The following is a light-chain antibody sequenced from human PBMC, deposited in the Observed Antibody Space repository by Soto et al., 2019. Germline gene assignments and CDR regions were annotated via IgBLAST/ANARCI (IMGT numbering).Light chain of an antibody. CDR3: QQYGSSGT. CDR2: GAS. J-gene: IGKJ1*01. V-gene: IGKV3-20*01. Sequence: EIVLTQSPGTLSLSPGERATLSCRASQSVSNNYLAWYQQKPGQAPRLLIYGASNRATGMPDRFSGSGSGTDFTLTISRLEADDFAVYYCQQYGSSGTFGQGTKVEIK. CDR1: QSVSNNY.